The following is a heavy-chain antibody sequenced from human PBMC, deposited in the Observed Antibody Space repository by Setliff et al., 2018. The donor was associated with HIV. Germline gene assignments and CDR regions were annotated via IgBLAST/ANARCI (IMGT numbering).Heavy chain of an antibody. J-gene: IGHJ4*02. D-gene: IGHD2-21*02. CDR1: GYSISTAYY. CDR2: VYHSGTT. V-gene: IGHV4-38-2*01. CDR3: ARQGVVTGHSFDS. Sequence: TSETLSLTCAVSGYSISTAYYWGWIRQPPGKGLEWIGSVYHSGTTYYNPSLKSRVTISVDTSNNHFSLRLNSVTAADTAIYYCARQGVVTGHSFDSWGPGALVTVSS.